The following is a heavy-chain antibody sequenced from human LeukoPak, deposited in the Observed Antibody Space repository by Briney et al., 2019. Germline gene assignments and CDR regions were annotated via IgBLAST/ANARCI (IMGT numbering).Heavy chain of an antibody. CDR1: GFTFSSYG. CDR3: AATGTTEDYYYGMDV. J-gene: IGHJ6*02. V-gene: IGHV3-30*03. CDR2: ISYDGSNK. D-gene: IGHD1-7*01. Sequence: GGSLRLSCAASGFTFSSYGMHWVRQAPGKGLEWVAVISYDGSNKYYADSVKGRFTISRDNSKNTLYLQTNSLRAEDTAVYYCAATGTTEDYYYGMDVWGQGTTVTVSS.